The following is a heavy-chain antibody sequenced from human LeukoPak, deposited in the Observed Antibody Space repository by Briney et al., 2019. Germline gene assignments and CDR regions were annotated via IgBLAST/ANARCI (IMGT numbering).Heavy chain of an antibody. CDR2: MNPNSGNT. J-gene: IGHJ4*02. V-gene: IGHV1-8*03. CDR1: GYTFTSYD. D-gene: IGHD5-18*01. CDR3: ARGPDTAMGFDY. Sequence: ASVKVSCKASGYTFTSYDINWVRQATGQGLEWMGWMNPNSGNTGYAQKFQGRVTITRNTSISTAYMELSSLRSEDTAVYYCARGPDTAMGFDYWRQGTLVTVSS.